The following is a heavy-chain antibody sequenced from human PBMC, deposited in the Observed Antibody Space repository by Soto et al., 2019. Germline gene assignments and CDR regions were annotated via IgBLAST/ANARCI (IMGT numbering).Heavy chain of an antibody. J-gene: IGHJ5*02. V-gene: IGHV1-69*13. CDR1: GGTFSSYA. CDR3: GSRYYYGPLDP. Sequence: ASLQVSWKSSGGTFSSYAMSWVRQAPGQGLEWMGGIIPIFGTANYAQNFQCIVTIPADESTRTAYMELSSLRSEDTAVYYCGSRYYYGPLDPWGKGPSVTVS. CDR2: IIPIFGTA. D-gene: IGHD3-10*01.